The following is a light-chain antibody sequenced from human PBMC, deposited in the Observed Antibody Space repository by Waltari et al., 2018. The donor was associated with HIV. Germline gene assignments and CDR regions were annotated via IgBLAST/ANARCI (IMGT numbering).Light chain of an antibody. CDR2: DAS. CDR3: QQYDYVHRGLT. Sequence: DIQMTQSPSSLSASVGDRVTITCQASQDINNYLNWYQQKPGKAPKLLIYDASNLETGVPSRFSGGGSGTNFTLTINCLQPEDIATYYCQQYDYVHRGLTFGGGTKVES. CDR1: QDINNY. J-gene: IGKJ4*01. V-gene: IGKV1-33*01.